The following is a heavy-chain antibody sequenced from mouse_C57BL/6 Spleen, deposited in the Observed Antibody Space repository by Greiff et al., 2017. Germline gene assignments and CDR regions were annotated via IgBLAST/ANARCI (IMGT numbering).Heavy chain of an antibody. D-gene: IGHD3-2*02. V-gene: IGHV14-4*01. J-gene: IGHJ4*01. Sequence: EVQLQQSGAELVRPGASVKLSCTASGFNIKDDYMHWVKQRPEQGLEWIGWIDPENGDTEYASKFQGKATITADTSSNTAYLQLSSLTSEDTAVYYCTTRSGHYAMDYWGQGTSVTVSS. CDR1: GFNIKDDY. CDR2: IDPENGDT. CDR3: TTRSGHYAMDY.